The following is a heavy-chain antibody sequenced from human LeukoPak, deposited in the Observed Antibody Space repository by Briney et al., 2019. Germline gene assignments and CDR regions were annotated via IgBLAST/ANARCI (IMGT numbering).Heavy chain of an antibody. CDR1: GGTFSSYA. CDR2: IIPIFGTA. V-gene: IGHV1-69*06. J-gene: IGHJ6*03. D-gene: IGHD6-13*01. CDR3: ARGVGAAAGNVYYYYYYYMDV. Sequence: ASVKVSCKASGGTFSSYAISWVRQAPGQGLEWMGGIIPIFGTANYAQKFQGRVTITADKSTSTAYMELSSLRSEDTAVYYCARGVGAAAGNVYYYYYYYMDVWGKGTTVTVSS.